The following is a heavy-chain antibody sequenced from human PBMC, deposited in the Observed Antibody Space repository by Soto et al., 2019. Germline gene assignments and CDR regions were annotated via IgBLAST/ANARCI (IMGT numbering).Heavy chain of an antibody. D-gene: IGHD2-8*01. Sequence: QVQLVQSGAEVKKPGASVKVSCEATGYTFTGNYLHWVRQAPGQGLEWMGWIHPHSGATKYAQKFQGWVTMTRDTSSRTAYLDLSSLKSNDTAVYYCVREGVGPTYGWFDPWGQGTLVTVSS. J-gene: IGHJ5*02. V-gene: IGHV1-2*04. CDR1: GYTFTGNY. CDR2: IHPHSGAT. CDR3: VREGVGPTYGWFDP.